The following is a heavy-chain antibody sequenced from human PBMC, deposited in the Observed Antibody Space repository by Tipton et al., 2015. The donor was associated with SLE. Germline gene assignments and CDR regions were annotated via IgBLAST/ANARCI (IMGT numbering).Heavy chain of an antibody. V-gene: IGHV4-30-4*01. D-gene: IGHD6-13*01. J-gene: IGHJ4*02. CDR3: ARGSSSWYGGYYFDY. CDR1: GGSISSGDYY. CDR2: INHSGST. Sequence: TLSLTCTVSGGSISSGDYYWSWIRQPPGKGLEWIGEINHSGSTNYNPSLKSRVTISVDTSKNQFSLKLSSVTAADTAVYYCARGSSSWYGGYYFDYWGQGTLVTVSS.